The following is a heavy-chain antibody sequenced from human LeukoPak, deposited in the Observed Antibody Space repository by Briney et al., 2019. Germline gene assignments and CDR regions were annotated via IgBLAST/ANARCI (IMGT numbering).Heavy chain of an antibody. CDR2: INPSGGST. Sequence: ASVKVSCKASGYTFTSYYMHWVRQAPGRGLEWMGIINPSGGSTSYAQKFQGRVTMTRDTSTSTVYMELSSLRSEDTAVYYCARSPKEVVDPIYWGQGTLVTVSS. J-gene: IGHJ4*02. V-gene: IGHV1-46*01. CDR3: ARSPKEVVDPIY. D-gene: IGHD3-22*01. CDR1: GYTFTSYY.